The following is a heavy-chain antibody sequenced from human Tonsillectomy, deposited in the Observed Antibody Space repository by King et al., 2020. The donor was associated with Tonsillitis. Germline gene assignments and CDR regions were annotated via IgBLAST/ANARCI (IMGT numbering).Heavy chain of an antibody. V-gene: IGHV1-69*09. CDR3: ARDGDYGDYPGYYFDY. CDR1: GGTFSSYA. Sequence: VQLVESGAEVKKPGSSVKVSCKASGGTFSSYAISWVRQAPGQGLEWMGRIIPILGIANYAQKFQGRVTITADKSTSTAYMELSSLGSEETAVYYCARDGDYGDYPGYYFDYWGQGTLVTVSS. J-gene: IGHJ4*02. CDR2: IIPILGIA. D-gene: IGHD4-17*01.